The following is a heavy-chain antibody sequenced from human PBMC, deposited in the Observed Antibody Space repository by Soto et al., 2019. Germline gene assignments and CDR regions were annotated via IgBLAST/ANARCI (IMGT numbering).Heavy chain of an antibody. J-gene: IGHJ5*02. D-gene: IGHD2-2*01. V-gene: IGHV1-69*01. CDR2: IIPIFGTA. CDR1: GGTFSSYA. Sequence: QVQLVQSGAEVKKPGSSVKVSCKASGGTFSSYAISWVRQAPGQGLEWMGGIIPIFGTANYAQKFQGRVTITADESTSTAYMELSSLRSDDTAVYYCARDRPSNIVVVPAAPWFDPWGQGTLVPVSS. CDR3: ARDRPSNIVVVPAAPWFDP.